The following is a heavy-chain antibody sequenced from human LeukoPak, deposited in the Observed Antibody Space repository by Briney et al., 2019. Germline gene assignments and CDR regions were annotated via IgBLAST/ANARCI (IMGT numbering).Heavy chain of an antibody. CDR2: FDPEDGET. J-gene: IGHJ4*02. V-gene: IGHV1-24*01. CDR1: GYTLTELS. D-gene: IGHD5-12*01. CDR3: AIVVATITAFDY. Sequence: GASLKVSCKVSGYTLTELSMHWVRQAPGKGLEWMGGFDPEDGETIYAQKFQGRVTMTEDTSTDTAYMELSSLRSEDTAVYYCAIVVATITAFDYWGQGTLVTVSS.